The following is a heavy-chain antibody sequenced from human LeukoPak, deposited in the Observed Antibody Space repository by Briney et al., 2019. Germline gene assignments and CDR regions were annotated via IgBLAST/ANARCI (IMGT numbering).Heavy chain of an antibody. J-gene: IGHJ6*03. Sequence: KASETLSLTCTVSGGSISSGSYYWSWIRQPAGKGLEWIGRIYTSGSTNYNPSLKSRVTISVDTSKNQFSLKLSSVTAADTAVYYCARATPTTVTTGLAGFYYYYYYMDVWGKGTTVTVSS. D-gene: IGHD4-11*01. CDR1: GGSISSGSYY. V-gene: IGHV4-61*02. CDR3: ARATPTTVTTGLAGFYYYYYYMDV. CDR2: IYTSGST.